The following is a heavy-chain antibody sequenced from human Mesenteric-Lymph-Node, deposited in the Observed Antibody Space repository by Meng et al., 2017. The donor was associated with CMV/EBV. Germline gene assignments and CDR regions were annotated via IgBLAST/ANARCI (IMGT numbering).Heavy chain of an antibody. CDR1: GFTFSSYS. V-gene: IGHV3-21*01. J-gene: IGHJ5*02. CDR2: ISSSSTSI. Sequence: GGSLRLSCAASGFTFSSYSMNWVRQAPGKGLEWVSSISSSSTSIYYADSVKGRFTISRDNAKNSLYLQMNSLRAEDTAVYYCAREPSREVFGVVIGGRGWFDPWGQGTLVTVSS. CDR3: AREPSREVFGVVIGGRGWFDP. D-gene: IGHD3-3*01.